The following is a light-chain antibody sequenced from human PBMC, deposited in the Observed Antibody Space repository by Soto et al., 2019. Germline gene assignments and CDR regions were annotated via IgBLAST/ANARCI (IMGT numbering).Light chain of an antibody. CDR3: QQSYTTPYT. CDR2: TAS. V-gene: IGKV1-39*01. J-gene: IGKJ4*01. Sequence: DIQMTQSPSSLSASVGDRVTITCRASQSVSNYLNWFQHKPGRAPKLLIHTASTLRSGVPSRFSGSGSGTDFTLTISSLQREDFATYYCQQSYTTPYTFGGGTKVDIK. CDR1: QSVSNY.